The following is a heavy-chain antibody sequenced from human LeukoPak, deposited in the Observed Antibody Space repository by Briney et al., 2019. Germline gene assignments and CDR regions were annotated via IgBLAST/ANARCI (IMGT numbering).Heavy chain of an antibody. CDR3: ARLGARQMLEY. CDR2: IKQDGGQI. J-gene: IGHJ4*02. CDR1: EFTFSSYW. Sequence: GGSLRLSCAASEFTFSSYWMSWVRQAPGKGLEWVANIKQDGGQIYYLDSEKGRFTVSRDNAKNSLYLQMNSLRAEDTAVYYCARLGARQMLEYWGQGTLVTVSS. D-gene: IGHD4-17*01. V-gene: IGHV3-7*01.